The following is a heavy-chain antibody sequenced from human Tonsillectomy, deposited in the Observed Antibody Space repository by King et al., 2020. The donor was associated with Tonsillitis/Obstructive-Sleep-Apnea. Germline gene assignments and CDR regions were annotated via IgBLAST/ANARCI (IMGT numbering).Heavy chain of an antibody. CDR2: IKQDGSEK. Sequence: VQLVESGGGLVQPGGSLRLSCAASGFTFSSYWMSWIRQAPGKGLEWVANIKQDGSEKYYVDSVKGRFTISRDNAKNSLYLQMNSLRAEDTAVYYCARKGLGGYYHSGYWGQGTLVTVSS. V-gene: IGHV3-7*04. D-gene: IGHD3-16*01. CDR3: ARKGLGGYYHSGY. J-gene: IGHJ4*02. CDR1: GFTFSSYW.